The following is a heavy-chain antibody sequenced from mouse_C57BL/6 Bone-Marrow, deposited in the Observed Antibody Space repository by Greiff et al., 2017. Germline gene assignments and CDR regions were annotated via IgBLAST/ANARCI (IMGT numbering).Heavy chain of an antibody. CDR1: GYTFTDYE. CDR3: CSSWYFDV. V-gene: IGHV1-15*01. J-gene: IGHJ1*03. Sequence: QVQLQQSGPELVRPGASVTLSCKASGYTFTDYEMHWVQQTPVHGLEWLGVIDPETGGTAYNQKFKGKAILTADKSSSTAYMELRSLTAEDSAVYDYCSSWYFDVWGTGTTVTVSS. D-gene: IGHD1-1*01. CDR2: IDPETGGT.